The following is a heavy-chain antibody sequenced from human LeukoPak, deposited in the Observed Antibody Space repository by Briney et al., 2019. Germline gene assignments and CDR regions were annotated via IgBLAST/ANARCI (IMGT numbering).Heavy chain of an antibody. Sequence: ASVKVSCKASGYTFTGYYMHWVRQAPGQGLEWMGWINPNSGGTNYAQKFQGRVTMTRDTSISTAYMELSRLRSDDTAVYYCARANDFWSGLNHDAFDIWGQGTMVTVSS. CDR1: GYTFTGYY. J-gene: IGHJ3*02. V-gene: IGHV1-2*02. D-gene: IGHD3-3*01. CDR2: INPNSGGT. CDR3: ARANDFWSGLNHDAFDI.